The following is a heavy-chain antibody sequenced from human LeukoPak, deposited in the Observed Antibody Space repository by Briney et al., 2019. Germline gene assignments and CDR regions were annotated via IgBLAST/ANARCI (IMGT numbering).Heavy chain of an antibody. CDR2: IWYDGSNK. CDR3: ATVSFYDSSGYPDY. CDR1: GFTFSSYG. Sequence: PGGSLRLSCAASGFTFSSYGMHWVRQAPGKGLERVAVIWYDGSNKYYADSVKGRFTISRDNSKNTLYLQMNSLRAEDTAVYYCATVSFYDSSGYPDYWGQGTLVTVSS. D-gene: IGHD3-22*01. J-gene: IGHJ4*02. V-gene: IGHV3-33*01.